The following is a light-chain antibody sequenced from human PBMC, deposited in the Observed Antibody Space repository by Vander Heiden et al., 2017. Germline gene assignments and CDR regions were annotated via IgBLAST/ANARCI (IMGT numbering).Light chain of an antibody. J-gene: IGLJ2*01. CDR3: QVWDSSSDHVV. V-gene: IGLV3-21*02. CDR2: DDS. Sequence: YVLPQPPSVSVAPGQTARITCGGNNIGSKSVHWYQQKPGQAPVLAVYDDSDRPSGIPGRFSGSNSGNTATLTIRRVEAGDEADYYCQVWDSSSDHVVFGGGTKLTVL. CDR1: NIGSKS.